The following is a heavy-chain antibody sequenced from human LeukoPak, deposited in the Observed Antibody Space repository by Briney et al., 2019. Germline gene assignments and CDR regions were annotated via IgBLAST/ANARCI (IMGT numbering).Heavy chain of an antibody. CDR3: VRGGYSSFDY. D-gene: IGHD3-10*01. CDR2: IKQDGSQK. Sequence: GGSLRLSCAASGFIFSSSWMSWVRQAPGKGLEWVANIKQDGSQKHYVDSVKGRFTISRDNSKNLLYLQMNSLGAEDTAVYYCVRGGYSSFDYWGQGTLVTVSS. J-gene: IGHJ4*02. V-gene: IGHV3-7*01. CDR1: GFIFSSSW.